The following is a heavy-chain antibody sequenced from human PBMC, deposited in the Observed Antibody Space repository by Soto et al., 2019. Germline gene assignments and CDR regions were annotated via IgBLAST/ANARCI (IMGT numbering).Heavy chain of an antibody. Sequence: GGSLRLSCAASGFTFSSYAMNWVRQTQEKGLEWVSSISSTGSYTHYSDSVKGRFTISRDNANNSLFLQMNSLRAEDTATYYCARDLALAGNYWGQGVLVTVSS. J-gene: IGHJ4*02. CDR2: ISSTGSYT. D-gene: IGHD6-19*01. V-gene: IGHV3-21*01. CDR3: ARDLALAGNY. CDR1: GFTFSSYA.